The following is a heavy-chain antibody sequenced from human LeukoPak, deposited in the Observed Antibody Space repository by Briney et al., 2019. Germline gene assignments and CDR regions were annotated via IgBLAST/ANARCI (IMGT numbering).Heavy chain of an antibody. CDR2: INQDGSEK. Sequence: GGSLRLSCAASGFAFSSYWMSWVRQAPGKGLEWVANINQDGSEKYYVDSVKGRFTISRDNAKNSLYLQMNSLRAEDTAMYYCASCVVAGTPYWGQGTLVTVSS. J-gene: IGHJ4*02. CDR3: ASCVVAGTPY. CDR1: GFAFSSYW. D-gene: IGHD6-19*01. V-gene: IGHV3-7*01.